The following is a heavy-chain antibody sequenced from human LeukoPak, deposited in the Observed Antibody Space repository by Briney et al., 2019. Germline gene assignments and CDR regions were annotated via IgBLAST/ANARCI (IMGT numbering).Heavy chain of an antibody. Sequence: GGSLTLSCAASGFSFSSSAVGCARQPGGGGREWVSSIRGSGATTYCADSVKGRFTISRDNSKNTLYVQMNSLRAEDTAVYYCAKSDYSNYPSPDYWGRGALVSVSS. CDR2: IRGSGATT. CDR1: GFSFSSSA. J-gene: IGHJ4*02. CDR3: AKSDYSNYPSPDY. V-gene: IGHV3-23*01. D-gene: IGHD4-11*01.